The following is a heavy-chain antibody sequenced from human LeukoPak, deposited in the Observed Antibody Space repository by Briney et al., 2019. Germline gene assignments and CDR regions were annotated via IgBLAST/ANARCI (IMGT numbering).Heavy chain of an antibody. J-gene: IGHJ3*02. CDR2: IYYSGSI. CDR1: GGSMISSSHY. Sequence: SETLSLTCTVSGGSMISSSHYWGWIRQPPGKGLEWIGSIYYSGSIYHNPSLKSRVTISIDTSKSQFSLRLGSVTAADTAVYYCARDRAEWQYYFDTSGDYYVGDSFDIWGQGTMVTVSS. V-gene: IGHV4-39*07. D-gene: IGHD3-22*01. CDR3: ARDRAEWQYYFDTSGDYYVGDSFDI.